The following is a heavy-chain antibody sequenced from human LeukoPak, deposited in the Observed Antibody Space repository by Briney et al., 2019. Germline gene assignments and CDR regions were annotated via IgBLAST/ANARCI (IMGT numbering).Heavy chain of an antibody. CDR1: GGSISNGYW. V-gene: IGHV4-4*02. Sequence: KASETLSLTCAVSGGSISNGYWWSWVRQPPVKGLEWIGEINHSGSTNYNPSLKSRATISLDMSKNQFSLTLSSVTAADTAVYYWATFGPVSCGYTFEYWGQGALVTVSS. CDR3: ATFGPVSCGYTFEY. J-gene: IGHJ4*02. D-gene: IGHD3-22*01. CDR2: INHSGST.